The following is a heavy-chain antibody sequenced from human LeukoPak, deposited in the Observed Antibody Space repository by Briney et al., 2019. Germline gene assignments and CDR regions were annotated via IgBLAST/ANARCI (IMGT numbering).Heavy chain of an antibody. CDR2: IYHSGST. D-gene: IGHD6-19*01. CDR1: GGSISSSSYY. Sequence: SETLSLTCTVSGGSISSSSYYWGWIRQPPGKGLEWIGSIYHSGSTYYNPSLKSRVTISVDTSKNQFSLKLSSVTAADTAVYYCARGPHIAVADPYNWFDPWGRGTLVTVSS. J-gene: IGHJ5*02. CDR3: ARGPHIAVADPYNWFDP. V-gene: IGHV4-39*01.